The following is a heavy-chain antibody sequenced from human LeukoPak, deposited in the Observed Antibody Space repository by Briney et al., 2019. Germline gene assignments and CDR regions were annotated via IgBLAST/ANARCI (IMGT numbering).Heavy chain of an antibody. Sequence: ALVKVSCKASGYTFTGYYMHWVRQAPGQGLEWMGWINPNSGGTNYAQKFQGRVTMTRDTSISTAYMELGRLRSDDTAVYYCARARVGYSSSWYLDYWGQGTLVTVSS. D-gene: IGHD6-13*01. CDR2: INPNSGGT. J-gene: IGHJ4*02. CDR1: GYTFTGYY. CDR3: ARARVGYSSSWYLDY. V-gene: IGHV1-2*02.